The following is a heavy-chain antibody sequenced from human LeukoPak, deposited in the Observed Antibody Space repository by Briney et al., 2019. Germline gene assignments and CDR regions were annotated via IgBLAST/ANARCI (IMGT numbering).Heavy chain of an antibody. CDR2: ISGSGGST. CDR1: GFTFSSYA. J-gene: IGHJ4*02. V-gene: IGHV3-23*01. Sequence: PGGSPRLSCAASGFTFSSYAMSWVRQAPGKGLEWVSAISGSGGSTYYADSVKGRFTISRDNSKNTLYLQMNSLRAEDTAVYYCAKDSTVTTLYYFDYWGQGTLVTVSS. CDR3: AKDSTVTTLYYFDY. D-gene: IGHD4-17*01.